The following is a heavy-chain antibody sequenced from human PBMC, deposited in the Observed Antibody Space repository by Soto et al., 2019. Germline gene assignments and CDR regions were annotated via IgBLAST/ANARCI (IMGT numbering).Heavy chain of an antibody. D-gene: IGHD1-1*01. J-gene: IGHJ6*02. CDR1: GYTFTSYS. CDR3: ARLSTTGTTDSFYYYYYGMDA. V-gene: IGHV1-3*01. CDR2: INAGNGNT. Sequence: ASVKVSCKASGYTFTSYSMHWVRQAPGQRLEWMGWINAGNGNTKYSQKFQGRVTITRDTSASTAYMELSSLRSEDTAVYYCARLSTTGTTDSFYYYYYGMDAWGQGTTVTVSS.